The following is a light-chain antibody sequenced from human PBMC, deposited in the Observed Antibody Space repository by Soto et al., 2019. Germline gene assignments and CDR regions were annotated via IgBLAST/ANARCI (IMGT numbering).Light chain of an antibody. J-gene: IGKJ5*01. CDR3: KQRSNWIT. CDR1: QSVSNNY. V-gene: IGKV3-11*01. Sequence: QSPGTLSLSPGERATLSCRASQSVSNNYLAWYQQKPGQAPRLLIYGASNRATGIPARFSGSGSGTDFTLTISSLEPEDFAVYYCKQRSNWITFGQGTRLEIK. CDR2: GAS.